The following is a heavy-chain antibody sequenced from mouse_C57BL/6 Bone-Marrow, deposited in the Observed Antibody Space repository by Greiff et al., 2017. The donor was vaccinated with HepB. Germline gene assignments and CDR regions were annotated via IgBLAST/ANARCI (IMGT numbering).Heavy chain of an antibody. D-gene: IGHD1-1*01. CDR3: ARDRGSSYRNAMDY. CDR1: GYSITSGYY. Sequence: EVQLQESGPGLVKPSQSLSLTCSVTGYSITSGYYWNWIRQFPGNKLEWLGYISYDGSNNYNPSLKNRIYITRDTTKNQFFLKLNSVTTADTATYYCARDRGSSYRNAMDYWGQGTSVTVSS. J-gene: IGHJ4*01. CDR2: ISYDGSN. V-gene: IGHV3-6*01.